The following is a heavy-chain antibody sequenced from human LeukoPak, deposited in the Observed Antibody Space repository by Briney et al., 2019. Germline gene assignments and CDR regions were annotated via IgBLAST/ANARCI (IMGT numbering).Heavy chain of an antibody. V-gene: IGHV4-34*01. CDR2: INHSGST. D-gene: IGHD2-21*01. CDR3: ARNALWSLDY. J-gene: IGHJ4*02. Sequence: SETLSLTCAVYGGSFGGYYWSWIRQPPGKGLEWVGEINHSGSTNYNPSLKSRVTISVDTSKNQFSLKLSSVTAADTAVYYCARNALWSLDYWGQGTLVTVSS. CDR1: GGSFGGYY.